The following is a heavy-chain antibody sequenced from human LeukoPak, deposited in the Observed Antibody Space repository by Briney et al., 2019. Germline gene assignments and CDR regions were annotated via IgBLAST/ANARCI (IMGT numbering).Heavy chain of an antibody. CDR1: GFTFSSYW. Sequence: GGSLRLSCAASGFTFSSYWMSWVRQAPGKGLEWVSYISSSGSTIYYADSVKGRFTISRDNAKNSLYLQMNSLRAEDTAVYYCARDLEGYCSGGSCVILWGQGTLVTVSS. CDR3: ARDLEGYCSGGSCVIL. CDR2: ISSSGSTI. V-gene: IGHV3-48*04. J-gene: IGHJ4*02. D-gene: IGHD2-15*01.